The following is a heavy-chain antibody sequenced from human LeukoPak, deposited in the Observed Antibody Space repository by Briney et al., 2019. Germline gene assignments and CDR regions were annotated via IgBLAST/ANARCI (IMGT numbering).Heavy chain of an antibody. D-gene: IGHD1-7*01. CDR2: INQDGSAK. V-gene: IGHV3-7*01. J-gene: IGHJ4*02. Sequence: PGGSLRLSCVASGFTLSIHWMSWVRQAPGKGLGWVANINQDGSAKYFVDSVKGRFTISRDNAKNSMYLQMNSLRAEDTAVYYCARWEIRGTAHKLDYWGQGTLVTVSS. CDR3: ARWEIRGTAHKLDY. CDR1: GFTLSIHW.